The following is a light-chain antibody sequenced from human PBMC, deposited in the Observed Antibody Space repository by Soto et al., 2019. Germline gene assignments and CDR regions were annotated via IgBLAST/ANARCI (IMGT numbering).Light chain of an antibody. CDR2: DAS. CDR1: QNIRNL. CDR3: QQYNTYST. J-gene: IGKJ5*01. Sequence: DFQLSESVSTLFAAVGDVFTISCRASQNIRNLLAWYQQKPGKAPKPLIYDASTLKTGVPSRFSGSGSGSEFNFTITGLQPDDFATYFCQQYNTYSTFGQGTRLEIK. V-gene: IGKV1-5*01.